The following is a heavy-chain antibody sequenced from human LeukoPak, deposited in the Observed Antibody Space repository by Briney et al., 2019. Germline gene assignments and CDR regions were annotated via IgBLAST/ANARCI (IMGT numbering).Heavy chain of an antibody. CDR1: GFSFISYG. D-gene: IGHD4-17*01. J-gene: IGHJ4*02. CDR3: ANRPSDSGDYVSYFDY. V-gene: IGHV3-30*18. Sequence: GGSLRLSCAASGFSFISYGMHWVRQAPGKGLEWVGVISDDGRRKDYADSVKGRFTISRDNSKDTLYLQMNSLRAEDTAVYYWANRPSDSGDYVSYFDYGGQEPLVTVSS. CDR2: ISDDGRRK.